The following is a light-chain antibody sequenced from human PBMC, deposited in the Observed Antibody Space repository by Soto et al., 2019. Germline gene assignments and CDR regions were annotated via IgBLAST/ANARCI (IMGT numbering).Light chain of an antibody. CDR2: DVS. CDR1: SSDVGGYDY. J-gene: IGLJ2*01. CDR3: SSYTSSLTVV. Sequence: QSALTQPASVSGSPGQSITISCTGTSSDVGGYDYVSWYQHHPGTAPKLMIYDVSNRPSGISNRFSGSKTGNTASLTISGLQAEDEGDYYCSSYTSSLTVVFGGGTKLTVL. V-gene: IGLV2-14*03.